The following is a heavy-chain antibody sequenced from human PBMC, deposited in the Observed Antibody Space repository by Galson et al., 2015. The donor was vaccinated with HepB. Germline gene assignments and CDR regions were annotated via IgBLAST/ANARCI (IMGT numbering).Heavy chain of an antibody. Sequence: SLRLSCAASGFTFSSYGMSCVRQAPGKGLEWVSYISSNSGTIYYADSVKGRFTISRDNAKKSLYLQMDSLRAEDTAIYYCARDSYYYDGSGRQNYFDYWGQGTLVTASS. J-gene: IGHJ4*02. V-gene: IGHV3-48*01. CDR1: GFTFSSYG. CDR2: ISSNSGTI. CDR3: ARDSYYYDGSGRQNYFDY. D-gene: IGHD3-22*01.